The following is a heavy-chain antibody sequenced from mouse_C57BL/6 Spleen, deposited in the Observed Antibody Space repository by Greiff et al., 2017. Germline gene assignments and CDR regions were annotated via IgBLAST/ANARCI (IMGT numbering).Heavy chain of an antibody. CDR3: ARGEYDYALDY. V-gene: IGHV1-64*01. CDR1: GYTFTSYW. J-gene: IGHJ2*01. CDR2: IHPNSGST. D-gene: IGHD2-4*01. Sequence: QVQLQQSGAELVKPGASVKLSCKASGYTFTSYWMHWVKQRPGQGLEWIGMIHPNSGSTNYNEKFKSKATLTVDKSSSTAYMQLSSLTSEDSAVYYCARGEYDYALDYWGQGTTLTVSS.